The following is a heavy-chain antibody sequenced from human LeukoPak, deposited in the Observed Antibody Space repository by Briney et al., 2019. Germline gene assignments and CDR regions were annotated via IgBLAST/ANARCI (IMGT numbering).Heavy chain of an antibody. V-gene: IGHV3-20*04. D-gene: IGHD3-22*01. CDR2: INWNGGST. J-gene: IGHJ3*02. CDR1: GFTFDDYG. CDR3: ARQTHYYDSRGGAFDI. Sequence: PGGSLGLSCAASGFTFDDYGMSWVRQAPGKGLEWVSGINWNGGSTGYADSVKGRFTISRDNAKNSLYLQMNSLRAEDTALYYCARQTHYYDSRGGAFDIWGQGTMVTVSS.